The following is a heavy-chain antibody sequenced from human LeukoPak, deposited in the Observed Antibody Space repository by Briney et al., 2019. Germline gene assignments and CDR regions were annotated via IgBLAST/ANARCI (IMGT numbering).Heavy chain of an antibody. CDR3: ARLGYCTSTSCYAGLSTWFDP. Sequence: ETLSLTCTVSGGSISNYYWGWIRQPPGKGLEWIGYIYYSGSTNYNPSLKGRVTISVDTSKNQFSLKLSSVTAADTAVYYCARLGYCTSTSCYAGLSTWFDPWGQGTLVTVSS. D-gene: IGHD2-2*01. V-gene: IGHV4-59*08. CDR2: IYYSGST. J-gene: IGHJ5*02. CDR1: GGSISNYY.